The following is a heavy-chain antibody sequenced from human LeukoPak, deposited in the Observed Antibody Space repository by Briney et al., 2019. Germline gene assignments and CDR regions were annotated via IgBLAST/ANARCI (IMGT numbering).Heavy chain of an antibody. J-gene: IGHJ4*02. CDR2: ISYDGSNK. D-gene: IGHD3-10*01. Sequence: PGGSLRLSCAASGFTFSSYGMHWVRQAPGKGLEGVAVISYDGSNKYYADSVKGRFTISRDNSKNTLYLQMNSLRAEDTAVYYCAKEFTYYYGSRSWNYFDYWGQGTLVTVSS. CDR1: GFTFSSYG. CDR3: AKEFTYYYGSRSWNYFDY. V-gene: IGHV3-30*18.